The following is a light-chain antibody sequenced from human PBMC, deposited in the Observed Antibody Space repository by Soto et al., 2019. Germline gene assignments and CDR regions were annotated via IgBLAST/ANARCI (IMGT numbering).Light chain of an antibody. CDR3: QPYNNWPLT. J-gene: IGKJ4*01. CDR2: DAS. V-gene: IGKV3-11*01. Sequence: EIVLTQSPATLSLFPGERATLSCRASQSVRTYLAWYQQKPGQAPRLLISDASKKATGIPDRFSGSGSGTDFTLTINSLQSEDFAIYYCQPYNNWPLTFGGGTKVESK. CDR1: QSVRTY.